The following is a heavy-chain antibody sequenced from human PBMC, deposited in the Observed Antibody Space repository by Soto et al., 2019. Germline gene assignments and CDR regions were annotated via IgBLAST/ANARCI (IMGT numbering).Heavy chain of an antibody. CDR1: GYTFTGYY. CDR3: ARGTEMATIIAWFDP. J-gene: IGHJ5*02. D-gene: IGHD5-12*01. V-gene: IGHV1-2*02. CDR2: INPNSGGT. Sequence: QVQLVQSGAEVKKPGASVKVSCKASGYTFTGYYMHWVRQAPGQGLEWMGWINPNSGGTNYAQKFQGRVTMTRDTSISTAYMELSRLRSDDTAVYYCARGTEMATIIAWFDPWGQGTLVTVSS.